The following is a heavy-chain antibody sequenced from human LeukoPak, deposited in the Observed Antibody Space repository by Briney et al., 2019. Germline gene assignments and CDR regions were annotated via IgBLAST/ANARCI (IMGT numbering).Heavy chain of an antibody. CDR2: ISSSGSYI. D-gene: IGHD5-18*01. Sequence: GESLRLSCAASGFTFSSYTINWVRQAPGKGLEWVSSISSSGSYIYYADSVKGRFTVSRDNAKNSLYLQMNSLRAEDTAVYYCARDRGSRRYNNGYSEYWGLGTLVTVSS. CDR3: ARDRGSRRYNNGYSEY. J-gene: IGHJ4*02. CDR1: GFTFSSYT. V-gene: IGHV3-21*01.